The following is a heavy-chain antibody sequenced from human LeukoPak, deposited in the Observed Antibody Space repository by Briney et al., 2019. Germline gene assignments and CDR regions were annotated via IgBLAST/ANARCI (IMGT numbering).Heavy chain of an antibody. CDR3: ARVGRSSDWYLRH. J-gene: IGHJ4*02. Sequence: GASVKVSCKASGGTFSSYAISWVRQAPGQGLEWMGRIIPILGIANYAQKFQGRVTITADKSTSTAYMELSSLRSEDTAVYYCARVGRSSDWYLRHWGQGTLVTVSS. V-gene: IGHV1-69*04. CDR1: GGTFSSYA. D-gene: IGHD2-21*02. CDR2: IIPILGIA.